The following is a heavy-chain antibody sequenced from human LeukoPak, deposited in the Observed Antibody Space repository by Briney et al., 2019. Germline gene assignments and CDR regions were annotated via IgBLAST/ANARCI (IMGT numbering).Heavy chain of an antibody. J-gene: IGHJ4*02. V-gene: IGHV3-30*18. CDR1: RFTFSSYG. D-gene: IGHD2-2*01. CDR3: AKDREYQLLYYFDY. Sequence: GGSLRLSCAASRFTFSSYGMHWVRQAPGKGLEWLAVISYGGSNKYYADSVKGRFTMSRDNSQNTLHLQMNSLRDEDTALYYCAKDREYQLLYYFDYWGQGTLVSVSS. CDR2: ISYGGSNK.